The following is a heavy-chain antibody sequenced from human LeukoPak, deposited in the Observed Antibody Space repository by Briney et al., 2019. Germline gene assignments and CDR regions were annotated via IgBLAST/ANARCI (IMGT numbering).Heavy chain of an antibody. V-gene: IGHV4-39*07. CDR2: IYYSGST. D-gene: IGHD5-18*01. J-gene: IGHJ4*02. CDR3: ARGRRGYSYGTWWGY. Sequence: SETLSLTCTVSGGSISSSSYYWGWLRQPPGTGLEWIGSIYYSGSTNYNPSLKSRVTISVDTSKNQFSLKLSSVTAADTAVYYCARGRRGYSYGTWWGYWGQGTLVTVSS. CDR1: GGSISSSSYY.